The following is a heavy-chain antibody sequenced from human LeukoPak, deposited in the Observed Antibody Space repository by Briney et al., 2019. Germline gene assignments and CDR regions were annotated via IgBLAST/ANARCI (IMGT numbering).Heavy chain of an antibody. J-gene: IGHJ6*04. D-gene: IGHD3-10*01. V-gene: IGHV3-30*18. Sequence: PGRSLTLSCAASGFTIRGYGMHWVRQPPGKGLEWVAVISYDGRDKYYANSLKGRFTVSRDNSRNTLFLQMNSLRAEDSAVYYCAKDQFRPMVRGVITYYYHGMDVWGKGTTVTVSS. CDR3: AKDQFRPMVRGVITYYYHGMDV. CDR1: GFTIRGYG. CDR2: ISYDGRDK.